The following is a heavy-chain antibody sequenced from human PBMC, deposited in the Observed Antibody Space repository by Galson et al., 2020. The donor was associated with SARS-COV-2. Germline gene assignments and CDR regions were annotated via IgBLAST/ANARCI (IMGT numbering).Heavy chain of an antibody. CDR1: GYSFTSFG. CDR3: ARDIDYSSSSGGY. J-gene: IGHJ4*02. Sequence: ASVKVSCKASGYSFTSFGITWVRQAPGQGLEWMGRIGAYNGNTNYAQKFQDRVTMTRDTSTGTAFMELRNLRSDDTAVYYCARDIDYSSSSGGYWGQGALVTVSS. V-gene: IGHV1-18*04. CDR2: IGAYNGNT. D-gene: IGHD6-6*01.